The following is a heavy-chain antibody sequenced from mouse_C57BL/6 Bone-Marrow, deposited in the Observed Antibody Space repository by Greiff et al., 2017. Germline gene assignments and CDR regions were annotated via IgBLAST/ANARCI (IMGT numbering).Heavy chain of an antibody. CDR1: GYTFTDYY. Sequence: EVQLQLSGPELVKPGASVKISCKASGYTFTDYYMNSVKQSHGMSLEWIGDLNPNNGGTSSNQKFKGKATLTVDKSSSTAYMELRSLTSEDSAVYYSASWEAYSYWYIDVWGTGTTVAVAT. CDR3: ASWEAYSYWYIDV. D-gene: IGHD2-10*01. CDR2: LNPNNGGT. V-gene: IGHV1-26*01. J-gene: IGHJ1*03.